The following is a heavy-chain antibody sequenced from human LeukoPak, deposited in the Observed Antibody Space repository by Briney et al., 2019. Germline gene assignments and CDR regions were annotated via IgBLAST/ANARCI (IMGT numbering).Heavy chain of an antibody. J-gene: IGHJ6*03. Sequence: SETLSLTCTVSGGSIGSSSYYWGWIRQPPGKGLEWIGSIYYSGSTYYNPSLKSRVTISVDTSKNQFSLKLSSVTAADTAVYYCAREFGQYYYYYYMDVWGKGTTVTVSS. V-gene: IGHV4-39*07. CDR2: IYYSGST. CDR1: GGSIGSSSYY. CDR3: AREFGQYYYYYYMDV. D-gene: IGHD3-16*01.